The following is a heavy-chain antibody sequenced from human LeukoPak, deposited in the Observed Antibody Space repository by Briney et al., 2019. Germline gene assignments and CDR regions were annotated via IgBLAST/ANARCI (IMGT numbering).Heavy chain of an antibody. J-gene: IGHJ6*03. CDR1: GFTFTSSA. V-gene: IGHV1-58*01. CDR2: IVVGSGNT. Sequence: SVKVSCKASGFTFTSSAVQWVRQARGQRLEWIGWIVVGSGNTNYAQKFQERVTITRDMSTSTAYMELSSLRSEDTAVYYCAADKIAAAGVPYMDVWGKGTTVTVSS. D-gene: IGHD6-13*01. CDR3: AADKIAAAGVPYMDV.